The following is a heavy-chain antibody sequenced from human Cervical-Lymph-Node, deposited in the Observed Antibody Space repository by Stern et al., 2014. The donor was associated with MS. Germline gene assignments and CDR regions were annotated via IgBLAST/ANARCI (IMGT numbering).Heavy chain of an antibody. CDR3: ARGNWNYRFYYYGMDV. Sequence: VQLVESGGGVVQPGRSLRLSCAASGFTFSSYGMHWVRQAPGKGLEGVAVIWYDGSNKYYADSVKGRFTISRDNSKNTLYLQMNSLRAEDTAVYYCARGNWNYRFYYYGMDVWGQGTTVTVSS. V-gene: IGHV3-33*01. J-gene: IGHJ6*02. CDR2: IWYDGSNK. CDR1: GFTFSSYG. D-gene: IGHD1-7*01.